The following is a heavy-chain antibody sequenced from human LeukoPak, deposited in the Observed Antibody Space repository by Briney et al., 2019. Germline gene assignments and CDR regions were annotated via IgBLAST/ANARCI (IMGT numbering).Heavy chain of an antibody. J-gene: IGHJ3*02. D-gene: IGHD1-26*01. CDR2: ISYDGSNK. CDR3: ARNLVGATGSGAFDI. Sequence: GGSLRLSCAASGFTFSSYGMHWVRQAPGKGLEWVAVISYDGSNKYYADSVKGRFTISRDNSKNTLYLQMNSPRAEDTAVYYCARNLVGATGSGAFDIWGQGTMVTVSS. CDR1: GFTFSSYG. V-gene: IGHV3-30*03.